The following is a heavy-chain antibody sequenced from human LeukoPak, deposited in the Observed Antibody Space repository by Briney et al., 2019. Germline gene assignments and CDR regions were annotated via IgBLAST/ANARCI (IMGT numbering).Heavy chain of an antibody. CDR3: AKGSSAYVMYYFDN. V-gene: IGHV3-23*01. J-gene: IGHJ4*02. D-gene: IGHD3-22*01. Sequence: GGSLRLSCAASGFTFSSYAMSWVRQAPGKGLVWISRINVDGGTTDYADSVRGQFTISRDKSQNTLYLQMNSLRAEDTAVYYCAKGSSAYVMYYFDNWGQGTLVTVSS. CDR1: GFTFSSYA. CDR2: INVDGGTT.